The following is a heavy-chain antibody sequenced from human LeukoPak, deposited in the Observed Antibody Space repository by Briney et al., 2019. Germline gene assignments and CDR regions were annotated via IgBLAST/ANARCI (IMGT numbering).Heavy chain of an antibody. CDR1: GYTFTGYF. J-gene: IGHJ4*02. CDR3: ARDSLAESTWALDS. CDR2: INCNRGDT. D-gene: IGHD3-16*01. Sequence: ASVKVSCKASGYTFTGYFIHWVRQAPGQGLEWMGWINCNRGDTKYAEKFQGRVTMSRDTSTSTVYTDLSGLTSDDTALYSCARDSLAESTWALDSWGQGTLVTVSS. V-gene: IGHV1-2*02.